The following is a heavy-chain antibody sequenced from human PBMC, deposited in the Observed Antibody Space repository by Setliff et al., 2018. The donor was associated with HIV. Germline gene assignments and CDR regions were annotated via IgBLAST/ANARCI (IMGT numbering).Heavy chain of an antibody. J-gene: IGHJ3*02. D-gene: IGHD6-19*01. V-gene: IGHV3-48*04. CDR1: GFTFSSYS. Sequence: PGGSLRLSCAASGFTFSSYSMNWVRQAPGKGLEWVSYISSSSSTIYYADFVKGRVTISRDNAKNSLYLQRNSLRAEDMALYYCVRDKWLVPDTFDIWGQGTMVTVSS. CDR2: ISSSSSTI. CDR3: VRDKWLVPDTFDI.